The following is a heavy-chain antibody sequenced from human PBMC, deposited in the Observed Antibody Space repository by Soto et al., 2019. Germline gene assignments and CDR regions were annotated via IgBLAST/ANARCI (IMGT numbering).Heavy chain of an antibody. V-gene: IGHV4-39*01. Sequence: QLQLQESGPGLVKPSETLSLTCSVSGDSINSDKYYWGWIRQPPGKGLEWIGSIYFRGNTYYNPSLQTRVTISLDKSKSHFYLKLNSVTAADSAVYFCARLEGLATISYYFDFWGQGALVTVSS. D-gene: IGHD3-9*01. CDR1: GDSINSDKYY. CDR2: IYFRGNT. J-gene: IGHJ4*02. CDR3: ARLEGLATISYYFDF.